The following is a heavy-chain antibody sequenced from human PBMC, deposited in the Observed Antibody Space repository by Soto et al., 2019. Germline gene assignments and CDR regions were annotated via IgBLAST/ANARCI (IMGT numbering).Heavy chain of an antibody. CDR3: ARTYHDYVWGTYPLDS. D-gene: IGHD3-16*02. CDR1: GFAFSDYS. Sequence: EVQLKESGGGLVRPGGSLRLSCAASGFAFSDYSMNWVRQSPGKGLEWLSYIKNSSSTIYYAESVKGRFTISRDNAKNLVFLHMASLRAEDTALYYCARTYHDYVWGTYPLDSWGPGTLVTVSS. V-gene: IGHV3-48*01. J-gene: IGHJ4*02. CDR2: IKNSSSTI.